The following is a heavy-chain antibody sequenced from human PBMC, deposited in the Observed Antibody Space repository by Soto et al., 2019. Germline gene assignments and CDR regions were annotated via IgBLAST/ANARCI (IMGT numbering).Heavy chain of an antibody. CDR2: IKSKTDGGTT. CDR1: GFTFSNAW. Sequence: GGSLRLSCAASGFTFSNAWMSWVRQAPGKGLEWVGRIKSKTDGGTTDYAAPVKGRFTISRDDSKNTLYLQMNSLKTEDTAVYYCTTDPFRWNYYDGMDVWGQGTTVTVSS. D-gene: IGHD1-1*01. J-gene: IGHJ6*02. CDR3: TTDPFRWNYYDGMDV. V-gene: IGHV3-15*01.